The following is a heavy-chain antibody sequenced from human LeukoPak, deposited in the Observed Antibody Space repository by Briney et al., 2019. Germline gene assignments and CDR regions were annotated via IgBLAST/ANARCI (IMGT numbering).Heavy chain of an antibody. CDR2: IYYSGST. J-gene: IGHJ4*02. Sequence: SETLSLTCTVSGGSISSSSYYWGWIRQPPGKGLEWIGSIYYSGSTYYNPSLKSRVTISVDTSKNQFSLKLSSVTAADTAVYYCARGLGELSSYRHFDYWGQGTLVTVSS. D-gene: IGHD3-16*02. CDR1: GGSISSSSYY. V-gene: IGHV4-39*01. CDR3: ARGLGELSSYRHFDY.